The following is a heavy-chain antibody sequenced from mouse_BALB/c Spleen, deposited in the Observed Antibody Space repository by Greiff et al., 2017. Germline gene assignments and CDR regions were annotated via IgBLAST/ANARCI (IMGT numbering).Heavy chain of an antibody. V-gene: IGHV14-3*02. CDR1: GFNIKDTY. J-gene: IGHJ4*01. D-gene: IGHD2-3*01. CDR2: IDPANGNT. Sequence: EVQLQQSGAELVKPGASVKLSCTASGFNIKDTYMHWVKQRPEQGLEWIGRIDPANGNTKYDPKFQAKATITADTSSNTAYLQLSSLTSEDTAVYYCARDDGYYYAMDYWGQGTSVTVSS. CDR3: ARDDGYYYAMDY.